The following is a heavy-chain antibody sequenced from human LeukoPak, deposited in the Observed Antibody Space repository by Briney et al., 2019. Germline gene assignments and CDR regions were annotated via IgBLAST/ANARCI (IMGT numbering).Heavy chain of an antibody. J-gene: IGHJ4*02. CDR2: ISYDGSNK. CDR3: AKGGGDASTYYFDY. CDR1: GFTFSSYG. V-gene: IGHV3-30*18. D-gene: IGHD2-21*02. Sequence: GGSLRLSCAASGFTFSSYGMHWVRQAPGKGLEWVAVISYDGSNKYYADSVKGRFTISRDNSKNTLYLQMNSLRAEDTAVYYCAKGGGDASTYYFDYWGQGTLVTVSS.